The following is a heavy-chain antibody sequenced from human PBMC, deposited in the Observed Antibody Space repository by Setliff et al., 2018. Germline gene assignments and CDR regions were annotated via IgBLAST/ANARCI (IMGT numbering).Heavy chain of an antibody. CDR3: ARVLTQGSWHFDY. CDR1: GFTFSAHY. CDR2: IRNKDNSYTT. J-gene: IGHJ4*02. Sequence: GESLKISCAASGFTFSAHYMDWLRQAPGKGLEWVGRIRNKDNSYTTEYAASVKGRFTISRDDSKNSLYLQMNGLKTEDRAVYYCARVLTQGSWHFDYWGQGTLVTVSS. V-gene: IGHV3-72*01. D-gene: IGHD1-26*01.